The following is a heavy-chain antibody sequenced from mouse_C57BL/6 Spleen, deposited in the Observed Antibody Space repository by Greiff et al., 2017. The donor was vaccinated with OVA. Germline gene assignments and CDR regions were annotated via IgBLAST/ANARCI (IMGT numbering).Heavy chain of an antibody. CDR2: IYPGSGNT. V-gene: IGHV1-66*01. Sequence: QVQLKESGPELVKPGASVKISCKASGYSFTSYYIHWVKQRPGQGLEWIGWIYPGSGNTKYNEKFKGKATLTADTSSSTAYMQLSSLTSEDSAVYYCARDFYYSNPGFAYWGQGTLVTVSA. CDR1: GYSFTSYY. D-gene: IGHD2-5*01. J-gene: IGHJ3*01. CDR3: ARDFYYSNPGFAY.